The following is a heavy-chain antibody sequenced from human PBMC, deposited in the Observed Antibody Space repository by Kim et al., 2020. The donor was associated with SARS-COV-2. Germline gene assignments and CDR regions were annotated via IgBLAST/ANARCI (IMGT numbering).Heavy chain of an antibody. CDR3: ARDARTAVDLDWFDP. V-gene: IGHV1-18*01. J-gene: IGHJ5*02. CDR2: ISAYNGNT. D-gene: IGHD2-2*01. CDR1: GYTFTSYG. Sequence: ASVKVSCKASGYTFTSYGISWVRQAPGQGLEWMGWISAYNGNTNYAQKLQGRVTMTTDTSTSTAYMELRSLRSDDTAVYYCARDARTAVDLDWFDPWGQGTLVTVSS.